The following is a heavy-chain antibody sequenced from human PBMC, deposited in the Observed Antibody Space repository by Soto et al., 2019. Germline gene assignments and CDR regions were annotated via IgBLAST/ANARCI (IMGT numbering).Heavy chain of an antibody. CDR2: IYTSGST. CDR3: ARSSHKESWFDP. D-gene: IGHD6-13*01. CDR1: GGSVRNFY. Sequence: TSETLSLTCTVSGGSVRNFYWNWIRQPAGKRLEWIGRIYTSGSTNYNPSLRSRVTMSIDTSRNQFSLKLSSVTAADTAVYYCARSSHKESWFDPWGQGTLVTVSS. V-gene: IGHV4-4*07. J-gene: IGHJ5*02.